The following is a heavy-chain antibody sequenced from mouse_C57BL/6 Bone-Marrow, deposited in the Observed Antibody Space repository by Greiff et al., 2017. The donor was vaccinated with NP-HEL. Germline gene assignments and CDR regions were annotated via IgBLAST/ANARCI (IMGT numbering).Heavy chain of an antibody. D-gene: IGHD2-10*01. J-gene: IGHJ3*01. CDR2: IDPANGNT. CDR1: GFNIKNTY. CDR3: ARSAYLYLEWFAY. Sequence: EVNVVESVAELVRPGASVKLSCTASGFNIKNTYMHWVKQRPEQGLEWIGRIDPANGNTKYVPKFQGKATITADTSSNTAYLQLSSLTSEDTAIYYCARSAYLYLEWFAYWGQGTLVTVSA. V-gene: IGHV14-3*01.